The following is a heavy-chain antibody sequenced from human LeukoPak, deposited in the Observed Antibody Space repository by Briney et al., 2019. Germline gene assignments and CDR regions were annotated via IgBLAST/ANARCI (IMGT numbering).Heavy chain of an antibody. V-gene: IGHV1-69*05. CDR2: IIPIFGTA. CDR1: GCTFNSYA. CDR3: ARETVGTVRGDATPWFDP. Sequence: GASVKVSYKASGCTFNSYAISWVRQAPGQGLEWMGGIIPIFGTANYAQKFQGRVTITTDESTGTAYMELSSLRSEDTAVYYCARETVGTVRGDATPWFDPWGQGTLVTVSS. J-gene: IGHJ5*02. D-gene: IGHD4-17*01.